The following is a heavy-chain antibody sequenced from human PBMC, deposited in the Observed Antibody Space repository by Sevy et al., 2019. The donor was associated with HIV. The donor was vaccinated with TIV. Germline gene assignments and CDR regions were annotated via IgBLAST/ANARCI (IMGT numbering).Heavy chain of an antibody. CDR1: GYTFTSYG. CDR2: ISAYNGNT. J-gene: IGHJ6*03. CDR3: ARLGYCSGGSCYRVGYYYYMDV. Sequence: ASVKVSCKASGYTFTSYGISWVRQAPGQGLEWMGWISAYNGNTNYAQKLQGRVTMTTDTSTGTAYMELRSLGSDDTAVYYCARLGYCSGGSCYRVGYYYYMDVWGKGTTVTVSS. D-gene: IGHD2-15*01. V-gene: IGHV1-18*01.